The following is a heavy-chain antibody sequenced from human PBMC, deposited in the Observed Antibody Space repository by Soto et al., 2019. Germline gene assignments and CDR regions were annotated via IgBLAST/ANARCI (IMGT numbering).Heavy chain of an antibody. J-gene: IGHJ4*02. CDR1: GFTFSSYA. D-gene: IGHD2-2*01. CDR3: AKMPGWYHNFDY. CDR2: ISGGST. V-gene: IGHV3-23*01. Sequence: EVQLLESGGGLVQPGGSLRLSCAASGFTFSSYAMSWVRQAPGKGLEWVSAISGGSTYYADSVKGRFTISRDNSKNTLYLQMNSLRTEDTAVYYCAKMPGWYHNFDYWGQGTLVTVSS.